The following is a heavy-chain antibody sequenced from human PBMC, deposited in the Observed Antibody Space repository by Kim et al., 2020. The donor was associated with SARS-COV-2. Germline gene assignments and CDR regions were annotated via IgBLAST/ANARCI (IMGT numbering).Heavy chain of an antibody. CDR3: ARVDVVASLYGDYWYFDL. D-gene: IGHD4-17*01. CDR1: GGSISSYY. V-gene: IGHV4-59*13. Sequence: SETLSLTCTVSGGSISSYYWSWIRQPPGKGLEWIGYIYYSGSSNYNPSLKSRVTISVDTSKNQFSLKLSSVTAADTAVYYCARVDVVASLYGDYWYFDLWGRGTLVTVSS. J-gene: IGHJ2*01. CDR2: IYYSGSS.